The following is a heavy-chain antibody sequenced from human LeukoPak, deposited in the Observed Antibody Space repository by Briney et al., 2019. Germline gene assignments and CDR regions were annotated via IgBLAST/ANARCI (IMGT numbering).Heavy chain of an antibody. J-gene: IGHJ6*02. CDR1: GFTFSSYA. CDR3: AKEGCSSTSCYVIPYYYYYYYGMDV. V-gene: IGHV3-23*01. CDR2: ISGSGGST. Sequence: PGGSLRLSCAASGFTFSSYAMSWVRRAPGKGLEWVSAISGSGGSTYYADSVKGRFTISRDNSKNTLYLQMNSLRAEDTAVYYCAKEGCSSTSCYVIPYYYYYYYGMDVWGQGTTVTVSS. D-gene: IGHD2-2*01.